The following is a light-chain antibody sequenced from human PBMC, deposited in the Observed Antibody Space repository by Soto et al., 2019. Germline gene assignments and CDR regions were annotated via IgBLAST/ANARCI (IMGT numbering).Light chain of an antibody. Sequence: QSVLAQPASVSGSPGQSITISCTGTSSDVGSYNYVSWYQQHPGKAPKLMIYGVSVRPSGISSRFSGSKSGNTASLTISGLQTEDEADYYCSSYTSSSTLFGTGTKVTVL. V-gene: IGLV2-14*01. CDR2: GVS. CDR3: SSYTSSSTL. CDR1: SSDVGSYNY. J-gene: IGLJ1*01.